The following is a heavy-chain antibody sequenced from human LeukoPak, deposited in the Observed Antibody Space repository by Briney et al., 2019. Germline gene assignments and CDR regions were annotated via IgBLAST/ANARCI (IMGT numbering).Heavy chain of an antibody. CDR1: GFTFSDYA. CDR2: ISGSGGST. CDR3: AKDYDSSGYYVFDY. V-gene: IGHV3-23*01. Sequence: PGGSLRLSCAGSGFTFSDYAMSWVRQAPGKGLEWVSAISGSGGSTYYAGSVKGRFTISRDNSKNTLYLQMNSLRAEDTAVYYCAKDYDSSGYYVFDYWGQGTLVTVSS. D-gene: IGHD3-22*01. J-gene: IGHJ4*02.